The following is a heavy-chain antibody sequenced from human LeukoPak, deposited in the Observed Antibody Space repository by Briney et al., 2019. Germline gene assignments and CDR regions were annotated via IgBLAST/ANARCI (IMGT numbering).Heavy chain of an antibody. CDR1: GYTFTGYY. D-gene: IGHD3-22*01. CDR2: INPNSGGT. J-gene: IGHJ4*02. Sequence: GSVKVSCKASGYTFTGYYMHWVRQAPGQGLEWMGRINPNSGGTNYAQKFQGRVIMTRDTSISTAYMELSRLRSDDTAVYYCARDLAIYDSSGYWGQGTLVTVSS. CDR3: ARDLAIYDSSGY. V-gene: IGHV1-2*06.